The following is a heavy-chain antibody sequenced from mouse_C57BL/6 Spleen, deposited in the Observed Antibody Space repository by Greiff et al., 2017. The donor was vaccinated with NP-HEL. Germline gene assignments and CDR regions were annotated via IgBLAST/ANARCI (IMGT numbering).Heavy chain of an antibody. CDR2: IRNKANGYTT. CDR1: GFTFTDYY. CDR3: ARARDYDAMDY. Sequence: EVKLVESGGGLVQPGGSLSLSCAASGFTFTDYYMSWVRQPPGKALEWLGFIRNKANGYTTEYSASVKGRFTISRDNSQSILYLQMNALRAEDSATYYCARARDYDAMDYWGQGTSVTVSS. V-gene: IGHV7-3*01. J-gene: IGHJ4*01.